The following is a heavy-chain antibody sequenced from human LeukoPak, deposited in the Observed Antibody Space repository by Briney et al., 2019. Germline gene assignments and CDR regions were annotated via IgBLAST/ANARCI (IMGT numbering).Heavy chain of an antibody. Sequence: SETLSLTCTVSGASISSGPYFWGWIRQPPAKGLEWFGGIFSNGGTYYNPSLKSRILISGDSSKNHVFLNLTSVTATDTAVYYCARSFDSAMAPYDKWGQGTLVTVSS. CDR2: IFSNGGT. D-gene: IGHD5-18*01. CDR3: ARSFDSAMAPYDK. J-gene: IGHJ4*02. CDR1: GASISSGPYF. V-gene: IGHV4-39*02.